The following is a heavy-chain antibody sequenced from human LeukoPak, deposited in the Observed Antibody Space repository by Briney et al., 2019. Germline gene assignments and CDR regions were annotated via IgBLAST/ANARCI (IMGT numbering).Heavy chain of an antibody. D-gene: IGHD5-12*01. J-gene: IGHJ2*01. CDR3: SRTPGSSDYRGYQCWYFDL. V-gene: IGHV5-51*01. Sequence: GESLQISCQASGYSFTNYWVAWVRQMPGKGLEWMGMIYPVNSGIRYSPSFRGQVTISDDKSIATAYLQWISLKASDTAIYYWSRTPGSSDYRGYQCWYFDLWGRGTVVTVSS. CDR2: IYPVNSGI. CDR1: GYSFTNYW.